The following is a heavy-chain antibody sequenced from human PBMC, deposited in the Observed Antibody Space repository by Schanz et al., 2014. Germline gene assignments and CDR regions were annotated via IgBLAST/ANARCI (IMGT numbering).Heavy chain of an antibody. J-gene: IGHJ3*02. CDR2: IIPVLAIA. Sequence: QVQLVQSGAEVKKPGASVKVSCKASGYTFISYGIKWVRQAPGQGLEWMGRIIPVLAIADYAQQFQGRVTFTADKSTSTAYMELSSLRYEDTALYYCARGTMPGTFDIWGQGTMVTVSS. V-gene: IGHV1-69*04. CDR1: GYTFISYG. D-gene: IGHD2-2*01. CDR3: ARGTMPGTFDI.